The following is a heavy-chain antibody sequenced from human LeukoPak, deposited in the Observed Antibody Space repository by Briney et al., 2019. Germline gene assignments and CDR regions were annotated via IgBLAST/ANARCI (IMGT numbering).Heavy chain of an antibody. D-gene: IGHD2-2*01. Sequence: LRLSCAASGFTFSDHYMDWVRQAPGKGLEWIGYIYYSGSTYYNPSLKSRVTISVDTSKNQFSLKLSSVTAADTAVYYCARVPIVVVPAAIGVVYYYYGMDVWGKGTTVTVSS. V-gene: IGHV4-31*02. CDR2: IYYSGST. J-gene: IGHJ6*04. CDR3: ARVPIVVVPAAIGVVYYYYGMDV. CDR1: GFTFSDHY.